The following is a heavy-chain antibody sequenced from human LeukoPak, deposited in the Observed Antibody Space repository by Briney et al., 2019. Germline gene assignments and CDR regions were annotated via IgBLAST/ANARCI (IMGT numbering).Heavy chain of an antibody. CDR1: GFIFSSYW. D-gene: IGHD2-8*01. CDR3: ARIMVWWGEYDAFDI. CDR2: INSDGSST. Sequence: GGSLRLSCAASGFIFSSYWMHWVRQAPGKGLVWVSRINSDGSSTSYADSVKGRFTISRDNAKNTLYLQMISLRAEDTAVYYCARIMVWWGEYDAFDIWGQGTMVTVSS. V-gene: IGHV3-74*01. J-gene: IGHJ3*02.